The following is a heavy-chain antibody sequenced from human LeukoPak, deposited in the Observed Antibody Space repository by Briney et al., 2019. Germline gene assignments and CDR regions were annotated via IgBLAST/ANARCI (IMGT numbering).Heavy chain of an antibody. V-gene: IGHV3-23*01. D-gene: IGHD6-13*01. J-gene: IGHJ3*02. CDR3: AREGSSSWYRTDAFDI. CDR1: GFTFSSYA. Sequence: GGSLRHSCAASGFTFSSYAMSWVRQAPGKGLEWVSAISGSGGSTYYADSVKGRFTISRDNAKNSLYLQMNSLRAEDTAVYYCAREGSSSWYRTDAFDIWGQGTMVTVSS. CDR2: ISGSGGST.